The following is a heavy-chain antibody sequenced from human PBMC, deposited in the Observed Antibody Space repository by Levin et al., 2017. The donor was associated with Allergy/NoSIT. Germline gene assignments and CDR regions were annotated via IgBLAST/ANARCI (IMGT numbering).Heavy chain of an antibody. CDR2: ISSSSSYI. V-gene: IGHV3-21*01. D-gene: IGHD2-15*01. CDR1: GFTFSSYR. CDR3: ARDCSGGSCYLTYGMDV. J-gene: IGHJ6*02. Sequence: GGSLRLSCAASGFTFSSYRMNWVRQAPGKGLEWVSSISSSSSYIYYADSVKGRFTISRDNAKNSLYLQMNSLRAEETAVYYCARDCSGGSCYLTYGMDVWGQGTTVTVSS.